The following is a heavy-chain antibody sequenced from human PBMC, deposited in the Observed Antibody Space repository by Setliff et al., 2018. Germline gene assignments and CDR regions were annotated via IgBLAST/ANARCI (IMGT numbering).Heavy chain of an antibody. D-gene: IGHD3-10*01. Sequence: GASVKVSCKASGYTFTSYAMNWVRQAPGQGLEWMGRINPNSGGTNYAQKFQGRVTMTRDTSISTAYMELSRLRSDDTAVYYCATQITMVRGVTDSHFDYWGQGTLVTVSS. V-gene: IGHV1-2*06. CDR2: INPNSGGT. J-gene: IGHJ4*02. CDR1: GYTFTSYA. CDR3: ATQITMVRGVTDSHFDY.